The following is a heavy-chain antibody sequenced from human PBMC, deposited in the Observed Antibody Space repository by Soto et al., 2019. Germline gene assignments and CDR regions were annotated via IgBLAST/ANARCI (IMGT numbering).Heavy chain of an antibody. Sequence: QVQLVQSGAEVKKPGSSVKVSCKASGGTFSSYTITWVRQAPGQGLEWMGRIVPILGIPNYAQKFQGRVTIPADKSTSTAYMELSSLRSEDTAVYYCARRRGSYGMDVWGQGTTVTVSS. V-gene: IGHV1-69*02. CDR2: IVPILGIP. CDR1: GGTFSSYT. J-gene: IGHJ6*02. CDR3: ARRRGSYGMDV. D-gene: IGHD1-1*01.